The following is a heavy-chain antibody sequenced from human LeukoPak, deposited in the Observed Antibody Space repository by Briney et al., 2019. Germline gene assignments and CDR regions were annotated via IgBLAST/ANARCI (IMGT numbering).Heavy chain of an antibody. CDR3: ARGRYQLLYLDS. CDR1: GGSISSYY. J-gene: IGHJ4*02. Sequence: SETLSLTCIVSGGSISSYYWSWIRQPAGKGLEWIGRIYTSGSTNYNPSLKSRVTMSVDTSKNQFSLKLSSVTAADTAVYYRARGRYQLLYLDSWGQGTLVTVSS. V-gene: IGHV4-4*07. D-gene: IGHD2-2*01. CDR2: IYTSGST.